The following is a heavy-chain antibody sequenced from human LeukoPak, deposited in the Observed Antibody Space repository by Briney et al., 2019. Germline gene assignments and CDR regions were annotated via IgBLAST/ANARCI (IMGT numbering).Heavy chain of an antibody. Sequence: GGSLILSCSASGFTFSYYWMHWVRQAPGKGLVLVSRISGDGNSRSYAVSVEGRFTISRDNAENTLYLHLNSLRVEDTAAYFCTRGNPGYGNFDYWGQGILVTVSS. J-gene: IGHJ4*02. D-gene: IGHD5-12*01. V-gene: IGHV3-74*01. CDR1: GFTFSYYW. CDR3: TRGNPGYGNFDY. CDR2: ISGDGNSR.